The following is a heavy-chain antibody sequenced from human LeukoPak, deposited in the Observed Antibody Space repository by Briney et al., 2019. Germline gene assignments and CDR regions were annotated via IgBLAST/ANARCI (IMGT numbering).Heavy chain of an antibody. D-gene: IGHD1-26*01. Sequence: GGSLRLSCAASGFTFSSYAMHWVRQAPGKGLEWVAVISSDGNNEYYADSVKGRFTISRDNSKKTLYLQMNSLRAEDTAVYYCARDPLYSDSWQFDYWGQGTLVTVSS. CDR1: GFTFSSYA. CDR2: ISSDGNNE. J-gene: IGHJ4*02. V-gene: IGHV3-30*04. CDR3: ARDPLYSDSWQFDY.